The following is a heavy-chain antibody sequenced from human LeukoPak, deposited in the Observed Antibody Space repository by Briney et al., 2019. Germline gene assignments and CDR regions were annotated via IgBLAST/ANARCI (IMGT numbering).Heavy chain of an antibody. J-gene: IGHJ5*02. Sequence: GGSLRLSCAASGFTFSSYSMNWVRQAPGKGLEWVSSISSSSSYIYYADSVKGRFTISRDNAKNSLYLQMNGLRAEDTAVYYCARGGTTGTTVYWFDPWGQGTLVTVSS. D-gene: IGHD1-1*01. CDR3: ARGGTTGTTVYWFDP. V-gene: IGHV3-21*01. CDR2: ISSSSSYI. CDR1: GFTFSSYS.